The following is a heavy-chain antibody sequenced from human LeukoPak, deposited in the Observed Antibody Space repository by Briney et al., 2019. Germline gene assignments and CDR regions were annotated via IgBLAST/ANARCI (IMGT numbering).Heavy chain of an antibody. V-gene: IGHV3-23*01. CDR2: ISGSGGST. CDR3: ARELYYGGTLDY. CDR1: GFTFSSYA. J-gene: IGHJ4*02. D-gene: IGHD4-23*01. Sequence: GGSLRLSCAASGFTFSSYAMSWVRQAPGKGLEWVSAISGSGGSTYYADSVKGRFTISRDNSKNTLYLQMNSPRAEDTAVYYCARELYYGGTLDYWGQGTLVTVSS.